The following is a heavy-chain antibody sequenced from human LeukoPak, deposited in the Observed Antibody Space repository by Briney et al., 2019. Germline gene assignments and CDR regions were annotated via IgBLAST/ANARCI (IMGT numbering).Heavy chain of an antibody. CDR1: GFSFSTYS. J-gene: IGHJ3*02. Sequence: GGSLRLSCAASGFSFSTYSMNWVRQAPGQGLEWVSYIRSRDGAIYYADSVGGRFTISTDNARKSLYLQMNSLRDEDTAVYYCAREGPDYYDSSGYDAFDIWGQGTMVTVSS. V-gene: IGHV3-48*02. CDR2: IRSRDGAI. CDR3: AREGPDYYDSSGYDAFDI. D-gene: IGHD3-22*01.